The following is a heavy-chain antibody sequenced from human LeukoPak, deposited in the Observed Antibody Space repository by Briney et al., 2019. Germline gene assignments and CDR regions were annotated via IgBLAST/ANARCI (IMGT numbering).Heavy chain of an antibody. CDR1: GYTFTSYG. D-gene: IGHD6-19*01. Sequence: ASVKVSCKASGYTFTSYGISWVRQAPGQGLEWMGWISAYNGNTNYAQKFQGRVTITADKSTSTAYMELSSLRSEDTAVYYCARGLAVAGKLTLDYWGQGTLVTVSS. V-gene: IGHV1-18*01. J-gene: IGHJ4*02. CDR2: ISAYNGNT. CDR3: ARGLAVAGKLTLDY.